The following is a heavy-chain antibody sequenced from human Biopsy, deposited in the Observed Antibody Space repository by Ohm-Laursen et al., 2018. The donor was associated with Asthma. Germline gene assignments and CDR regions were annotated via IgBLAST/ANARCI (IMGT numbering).Heavy chain of an antibody. CDR3: ARESGQDYGGFGSFDR. V-gene: IGHV3-30*03. CDR1: GFVFSQSG. Sequence: SLRLSCEATGFVFSQSGMHWVRQAPGKGLEWVALISSDGHLKYYEDSVKGRFTISRDNSKNSLYLQINSLRVEDSAVYYCARESGQDYGGFGSFDRWGQGKMVAVSS. J-gene: IGHJ3*02. CDR2: ISSDGHLK. D-gene: IGHD4-23*01.